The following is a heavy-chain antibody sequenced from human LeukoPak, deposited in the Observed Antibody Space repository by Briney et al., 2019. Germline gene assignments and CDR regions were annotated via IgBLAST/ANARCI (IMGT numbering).Heavy chain of an antibody. Sequence: GGSLRLSCAASGLTFSSYWMSWVRQAPGKGLEWVANIQQDGSENYYVDSVRGGFTISRDNDKNPLSLQLNSLRAEDTAVYNCARAYPRGYDSSGYYLYWGQGTLVTVSS. J-gene: IGHJ4*02. D-gene: IGHD3-22*01. CDR1: GLTFSSYW. CDR3: ARAYPRGYDSSGYYLY. CDR2: IQQDGSEN. V-gene: IGHV3-7*01.